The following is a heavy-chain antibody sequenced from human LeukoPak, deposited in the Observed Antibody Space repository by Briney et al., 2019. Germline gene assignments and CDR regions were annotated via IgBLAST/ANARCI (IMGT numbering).Heavy chain of an antibody. CDR1: GGSISSYY. D-gene: IGHD6-13*01. J-gene: IGHJ4*02. CDR2: IYYSGST. Sequence: SETLSLTCTVSGGSISSYYWTWIRQPPGKGLEWIGYIYYSGSTNYNPSLKSRVTISVDTSKNQFSLKLSSVTAADMAVYYCARYNSSNWYVVDYWGQGTLVTVSS. CDR3: ARYNSSNWYVVDY. V-gene: IGHV4-59*01.